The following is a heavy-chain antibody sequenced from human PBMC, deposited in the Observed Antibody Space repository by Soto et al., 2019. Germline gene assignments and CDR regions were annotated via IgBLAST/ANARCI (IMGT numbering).Heavy chain of an antibody. J-gene: IGHJ5*02. Sequence: TLSLTCAVSGVCIPSAGYAWGWIRQGPGQGLEWIGYMYHSGNTYYNPSLKGRVTISLDHSRNQFSLRLNSVTAADTAVYFCASSKYDVVAGSVWFDPWGQGTLVTVSS. CDR1: GVCIPSAGYA. D-gene: IGHD2-21*01. V-gene: IGHV4-30-2*01. CDR3: ASSKYDVVAGSVWFDP. CDR2: MYHSGNT.